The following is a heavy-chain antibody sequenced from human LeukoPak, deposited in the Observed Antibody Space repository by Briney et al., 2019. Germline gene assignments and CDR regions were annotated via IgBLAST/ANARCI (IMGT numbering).Heavy chain of an antibody. D-gene: IGHD3-22*01. CDR3: ARGARTITMIVVVKRDAFDI. CDR1: GYTFTSYG. Sequence: GSVKVSCKASGYTFTSYGISCVRQAPGQGLEWMGWISAYNGNTNYAQKLQGRVTMTTDTSTSTAYMELRSLRSDDTAVYYCARGARTITMIVVVKRDAFDIWGQGTMVTVSS. J-gene: IGHJ3*02. CDR2: ISAYNGNT. V-gene: IGHV1-18*01.